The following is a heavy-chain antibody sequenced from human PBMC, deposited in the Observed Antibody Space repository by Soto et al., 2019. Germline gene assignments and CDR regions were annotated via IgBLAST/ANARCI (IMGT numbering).Heavy chain of an antibody. Sequence: SETLSLTCTVSGGSISSGGYYWSWIRQHPGKGLEWIGYIYYSGSTYYNPSLKSRVTISVDTSKNQFSLKLGSVTAADTAVYYCARSYGSGLYSNHGDYFDYWGQGTLVTVSS. V-gene: IGHV4-31*03. CDR3: ARSYGSGLYSNHGDYFDY. CDR1: GGSISSGGYY. CDR2: IYYSGST. J-gene: IGHJ4*02. D-gene: IGHD3-10*01.